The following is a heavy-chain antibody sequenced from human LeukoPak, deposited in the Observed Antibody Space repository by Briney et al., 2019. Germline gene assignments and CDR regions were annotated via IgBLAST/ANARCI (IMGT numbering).Heavy chain of an antibody. V-gene: IGHV3-33*06. CDR3: AKDLFGDYARLDS. J-gene: IGHJ4*02. D-gene: IGHD4-17*01. CDR2: IWYNGSNK. CDR1: GFYFSDYG. Sequence: GGSLRLSCTASGFYFSDYGMHWVRQAPGKGLEWVAVIWYNGSNKKYGDSVKGRFTISRDNSESTLYLQMNSLTAEDTALYYCAKDLFGDYARLDSWGQGTLVTVSS.